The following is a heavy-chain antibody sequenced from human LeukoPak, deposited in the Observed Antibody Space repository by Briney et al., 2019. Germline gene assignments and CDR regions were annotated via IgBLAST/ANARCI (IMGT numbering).Heavy chain of an antibody. V-gene: IGHV3-73*01. J-gene: IGHJ5*02. CDR2: IDKRDNLYAT. Sequence: GGSLKLSCAASGLXFSGSAVHWVRQSSGKGLEWVGHIDKRDNLYATAYAESVKGRFTISRDDSKDTAFLHMDSLKTEDTALYYCTRDRGTYNWFDPWGQGTLVTVSS. CDR3: TRDRGTYNWFDP. D-gene: IGHD2-15*01. CDR1: GLXFSGSA.